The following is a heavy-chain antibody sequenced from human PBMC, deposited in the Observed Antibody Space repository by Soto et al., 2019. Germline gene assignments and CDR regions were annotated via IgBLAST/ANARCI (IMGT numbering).Heavy chain of an antibody. V-gene: IGHV1-69*13. J-gene: IGHJ4*02. CDR1: GGTFSSYA. CDR3: ARDASVVGATTLFSPRYYFDY. CDR2: IIPIFGTA. Sequence: SVKVSCKASGGTFSSYAISWVRQAPGQGLEWIGGIIPIFGTANYAQKFQGRVTITADESTSTAYMELSSLRSEDTAVYYCARDASVVGATTLFSPRYYFDYWGQGALVTVSS. D-gene: IGHD1-26*01.